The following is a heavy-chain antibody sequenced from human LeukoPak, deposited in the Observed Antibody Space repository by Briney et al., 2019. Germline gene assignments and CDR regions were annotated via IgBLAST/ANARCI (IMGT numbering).Heavy chain of an antibody. D-gene: IGHD3-22*01. CDR1: GDSVSSGGYY. V-gene: IGHV4-31*03. CDR2: IYYSGST. J-gene: IGHJ3*02. Sequence: ASETLSLTCTVSGDSVSSGGYYWSWIRQHPGKGLEWIGYIYYSGSTYYNPSLKSRVTISVDTSKNQFSLKLSSVTAADTAVYYCARYDSSGYYGAFDIWGQGTMVTVSS. CDR3: ARYDSSGYYGAFDI.